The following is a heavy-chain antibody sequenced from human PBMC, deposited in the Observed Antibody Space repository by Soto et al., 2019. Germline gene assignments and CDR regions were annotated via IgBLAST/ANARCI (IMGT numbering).Heavy chain of an antibody. J-gene: IGHJ4*02. Sequence: DVQVVESGGGLIQPGGSLRLSCEVSGFSVTANYMSWVRQAPGKGLEWVSVIYSGGSTYYIDSVKGRFSISRDISKNTLYLQMNSLRVEDTAVYYCHGYGYWGQGTLVTVSS. CDR1: GFSVTANY. D-gene: IGHD5-12*01. CDR2: IYSGGST. CDR3: HGYGY. V-gene: IGHV3-53*01.